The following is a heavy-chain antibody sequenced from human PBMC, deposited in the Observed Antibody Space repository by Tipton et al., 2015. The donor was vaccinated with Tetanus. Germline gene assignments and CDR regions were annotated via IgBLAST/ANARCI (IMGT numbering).Heavy chain of an antibody. D-gene: IGHD1-1*01. Sequence: VQLVQSGGGSVKPGGSLRLSCAASGFSFEDYGMSWVRQVPGKGLEWVSGIKWNGESTAYADSVKGRFTISRDNARNSLYLQMNSLRVEDTAVYYCAKDVNWNLRYFQHWGQGTVVTVSS. J-gene: IGHJ1*01. CDR2: IKWNGEST. CDR3: AKDVNWNLRYFQH. CDR1: GFSFEDYG. V-gene: IGHV3-20*04.